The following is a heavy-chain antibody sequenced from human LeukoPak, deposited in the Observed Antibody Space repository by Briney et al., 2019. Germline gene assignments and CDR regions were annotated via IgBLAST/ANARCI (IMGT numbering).Heavy chain of an antibody. CDR2: ISGSGGST. J-gene: IGHJ6*03. Sequence: GGSLRLSCAASGFTFSSYGMSWVRQAPGKGLEWVSAISGSGGSTYYADSVKGRFTISRDNSKNTLYLQMNSLRAEDTAVYYCARGPRITYYYDSSGYSRALRTADYYYMDVWGKGTTVTISS. CDR1: GFTFSSYG. D-gene: IGHD3-22*01. V-gene: IGHV3-23*01. CDR3: ARGPRITYYYDSSGYSRALRTADYYYMDV.